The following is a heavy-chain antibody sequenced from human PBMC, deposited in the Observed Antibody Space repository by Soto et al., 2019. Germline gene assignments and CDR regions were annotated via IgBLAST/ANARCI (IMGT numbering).Heavy chain of an antibody. CDR1: GFTFSSYW. J-gene: IGHJ4*02. CDR3: SRDDSDWFFN. CDR2: IKQAGSER. V-gene: IGHV3-7*04. D-gene: IGHD3-9*01. Sequence: GGSLRLSCAASGFTFSSYWMSWVRQAPGKGLEWVANIKQAGSERYYVDSVKGRFTIPRDDSKNTAYLQMNSLESEDTAVYYCSRDDSDWFFNWGRGTLVTVSS.